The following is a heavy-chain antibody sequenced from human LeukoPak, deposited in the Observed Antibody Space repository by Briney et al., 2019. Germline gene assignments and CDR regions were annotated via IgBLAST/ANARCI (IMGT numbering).Heavy chain of an antibody. J-gene: IGHJ5*02. D-gene: IGHD4-17*01. CDR1: GFTFSSYG. V-gene: IGHV3-30*02. Sequence: PGGSLRLSCAASGFTFSSYGVHWVRQAPGKGLEWVSFIRFDGGDKYYADSVKGRFTISRDNSKNTLYLQMNSLRPEDTAVYYCARDSYDYGDYAVVKWFDPWGQGTLVTVSS. CDR3: ARDSYDYGDYAVVKWFDP. CDR2: IRFDGGDK.